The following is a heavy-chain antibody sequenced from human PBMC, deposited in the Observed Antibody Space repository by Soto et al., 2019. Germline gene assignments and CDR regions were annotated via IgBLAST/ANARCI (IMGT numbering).Heavy chain of an antibody. CDR1: GYSFTSYW. Sequence: LGESLKISCKGSGYSFTSYWIGWVRQMPGKGLEWMGIIYPGDSDTRYSPSFQGQVTISADKSISTAYLQWSSLKASDTAMYYCARHGDATMIVVTFYRPYYYYGMDVWGQGTTVTVSS. CDR3: ARHGDATMIVVTFYRPYYYYGMDV. J-gene: IGHJ6*02. CDR2: IYPGDSDT. D-gene: IGHD3-22*01. V-gene: IGHV5-51*01.